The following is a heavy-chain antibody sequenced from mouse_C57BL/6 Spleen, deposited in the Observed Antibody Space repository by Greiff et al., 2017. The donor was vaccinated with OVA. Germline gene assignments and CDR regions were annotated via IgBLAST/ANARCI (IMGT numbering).Heavy chain of an antibody. CDR3: ARGADGYSPWFAY. Sequence: QVQLQQPGAELVKPGASVKLSCKASGYTFTSYWMHWVKRRPGQGLEWIGMIHPNSGSTNYNEKFKSKATLTVDKSSSTAYMQLSSLTSEDSAVYYCARGADGYSPWFAYWGQGTLVTVSA. V-gene: IGHV1-64*01. CDR1: GYTFTSYW. CDR2: IHPNSGST. J-gene: IGHJ3*01. D-gene: IGHD2-3*01.